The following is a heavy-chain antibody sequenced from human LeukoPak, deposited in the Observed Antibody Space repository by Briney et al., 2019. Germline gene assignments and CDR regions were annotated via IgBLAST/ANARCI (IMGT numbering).Heavy chain of an antibody. Sequence: PGGSLRLSCAAPGFTFTNYWMVWVRQAPGKGLEWVASIKQDGSEKYYVDSMKGRFTISRDNAKNSLYLQMNSLRDEDTAVYYCARVYGGIYWYFDLWGRGTLVTVSS. D-gene: IGHD4-23*01. CDR1: GFTFTNYW. J-gene: IGHJ2*01. V-gene: IGHV3-7*01. CDR2: IKQDGSEK. CDR3: ARVYGGIYWYFDL.